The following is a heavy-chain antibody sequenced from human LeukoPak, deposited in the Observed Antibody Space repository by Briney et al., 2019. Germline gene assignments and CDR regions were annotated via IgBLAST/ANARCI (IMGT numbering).Heavy chain of an antibody. D-gene: IGHD6-19*01. Sequence: GVSVKVSCKASGGTFSSYAISWVRQAPGQGLEWMGRIIPIFGTANYAQKFQGRVTITTDESTSTAYMELSSLRSEDTAVYYCAISIAVAWYVNWFDPWGQGTLVTVSS. CDR3: AISIAVAWYVNWFDP. CDR1: GGTFSSYA. V-gene: IGHV1-69*05. J-gene: IGHJ5*02. CDR2: IIPIFGTA.